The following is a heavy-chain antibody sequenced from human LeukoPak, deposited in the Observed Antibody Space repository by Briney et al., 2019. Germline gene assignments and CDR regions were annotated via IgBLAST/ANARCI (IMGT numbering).Heavy chain of an antibody. CDR1: GLTFGDYA. J-gene: IGHJ4*02. D-gene: IGHD6-19*01. CDR3: TRDPGHGWLPPLDY. Sequence: GGSLRLSCTASGLTFGDYAMSWFRQAPGKGLEWVGFIRSKAYGGTTEYAASVKGRFTISRDDSKSIAYLQMNSLKTEDTAVYYCTRDPGHGWLPPLDYWGQGTLVTVSS. CDR2: IRSKAYGGTT. V-gene: IGHV3-49*03.